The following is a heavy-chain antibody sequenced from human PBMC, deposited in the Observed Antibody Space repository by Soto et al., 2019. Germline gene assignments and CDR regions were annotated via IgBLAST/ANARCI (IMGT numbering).Heavy chain of an antibody. Sequence: EVQLVESGGGLVQPGGSLRLSCAASGFTFSNAWMNWVRQAPGKGLEWVGRIKSKTDGGTTDYAAPVKGRFTISRDDSKNTLYLQMNSLKTEDTAVYYCTTGTTVTTRRRYYYYGMDVWGQGTTVTVSS. V-gene: IGHV3-15*07. CDR2: IKSKTDGGTT. J-gene: IGHJ6*02. D-gene: IGHD4-17*01. CDR3: TTGTTVTTRRRYYYYGMDV. CDR1: GFTFSNAW.